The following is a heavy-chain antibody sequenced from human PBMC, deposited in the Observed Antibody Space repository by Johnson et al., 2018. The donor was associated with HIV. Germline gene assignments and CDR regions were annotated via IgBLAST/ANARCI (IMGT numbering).Heavy chain of an antibody. J-gene: IGHJ3*02. Sequence: QVQLVESGGGVVQPGGSLRLSCAASGFTFSSYGMHWVRQAPGKGLEWVAFIRYDGSNKYYADSVKGRFTISRDNSKNTLYLQMNSLRAEDTAVYYCARGYGGNYDAFDIWGQGTMVTVSS. CDR2: IRYDGSNK. V-gene: IGHV3-30*02. CDR3: ARGYGGNYDAFDI. D-gene: IGHD4-23*01. CDR1: GFTFSSYG.